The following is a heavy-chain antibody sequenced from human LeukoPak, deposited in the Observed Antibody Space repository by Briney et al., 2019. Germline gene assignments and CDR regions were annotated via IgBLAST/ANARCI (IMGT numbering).Heavy chain of an antibody. CDR2: VRVNGRST. Sequence: GGSLRLSCTASGFTFSTYDMSWVRQAPGKGLEWVSTVRVNGRSTYYADSVKGRFTISRDNSKNTLYLQMNSLRAEDTALYYCAKPGEASNYYFDYWGQGALATVSS. D-gene: IGHD2-21*01. CDR1: GFTFSTYD. J-gene: IGHJ4*02. CDR3: AKPGEASNYYFDY. V-gene: IGHV3-23*01.